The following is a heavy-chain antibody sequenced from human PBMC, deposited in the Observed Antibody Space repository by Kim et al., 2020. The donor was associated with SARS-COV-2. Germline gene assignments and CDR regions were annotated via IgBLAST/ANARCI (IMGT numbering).Heavy chain of an antibody. V-gene: IGHV1-8*01. J-gene: IGHJ6*02. Sequence: ASVKVSCKASGYTFTIYDISWVRQATGQGLEWMGWMNPNSGDTGYAQKVQGRVTMTRNTSISTAYMELSSLRSEDTAVYYCARGNYDSYYYYGMDVWGQGTTVTVSS. D-gene: IGHD3-22*01. CDR2: MNPNSGDT. CDR3: ARGNYDSYYYYGMDV. CDR1: GYTFTIYD.